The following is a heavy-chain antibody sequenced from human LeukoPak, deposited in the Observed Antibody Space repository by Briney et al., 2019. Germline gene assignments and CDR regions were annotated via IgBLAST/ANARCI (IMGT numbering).Heavy chain of an antibody. CDR3: ARGSVGGMVTAIRY. Sequence: PGRSLRLSCAASGFTFSSYAMHWVRQAPGKGLEWVAVISYDGGNKYYADSVKGRFTISRDNSKNTLYLQMNSLRAEDTAVYYCARGSVGGMVTAIRYWGQGTLVTVSS. J-gene: IGHJ4*02. CDR1: GFTFSSYA. D-gene: IGHD2-21*02. V-gene: IGHV3-30-3*01. CDR2: ISYDGGNK.